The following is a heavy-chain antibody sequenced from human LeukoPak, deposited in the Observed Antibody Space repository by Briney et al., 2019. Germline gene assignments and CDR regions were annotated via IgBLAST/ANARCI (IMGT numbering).Heavy chain of an antibody. D-gene: IGHD3-22*01. J-gene: IGHJ4*02. V-gene: IGHV4-59*08. CDR2: IYYSGST. CDR1: GGSISSYY. Sequence: PSETLSLTCTVSGGSISSYYWSWIRQPPGKGLEWIGYIYYSGSTNYNPSLKSRVTISVDTSKNQFSLKLSSVTAADTAVYYGARVVIGGVMGYYFDYWGQGTLVTVSS. CDR3: ARVVIGGVMGYYFDY.